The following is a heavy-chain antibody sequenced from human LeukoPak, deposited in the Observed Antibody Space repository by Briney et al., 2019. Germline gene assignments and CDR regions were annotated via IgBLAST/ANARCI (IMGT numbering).Heavy chain of an antibody. CDR2: IKQDGSEK. D-gene: IGHD6-19*01. CDR3: ARGRLNRAVAVSGGYYFYY. Sequence: GGSLRLSCAVPGVTFKSYGTSGVRQAPGKGLEWVANIKQDGSEKYYVDSVKGRFTISRDNAKNSLYLQMNSLRAEDTAVYYCARGRLNRAVAVSGGYYFYYSGAGALFTVSS. CDR1: GVTFKSYG. J-gene: IGHJ4*02. V-gene: IGHV3-7*05.